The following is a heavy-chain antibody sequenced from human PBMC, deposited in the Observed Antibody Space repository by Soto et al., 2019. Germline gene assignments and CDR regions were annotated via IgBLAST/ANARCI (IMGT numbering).Heavy chain of an antibody. CDR2: ISGTSGST. J-gene: IGHJ6*02. CDR1: GFTFTNFG. V-gene: IGHV3-23*01. D-gene: IGHD3-3*01. Sequence: GGSLRLSCAASGFTFTNFGMTWVRQVPGKGLEWVSSISGTSGSTYYGDSVKGRFTISRDNSKNTLYLQMNSLRAEDTAVYYCARDSQIFERFGSYYYGMDVWGQGTTVTVSS. CDR3: ARDSQIFERFGSYYYGMDV.